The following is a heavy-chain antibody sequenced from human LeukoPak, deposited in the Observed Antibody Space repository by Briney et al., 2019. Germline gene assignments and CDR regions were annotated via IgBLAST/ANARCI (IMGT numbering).Heavy chain of an antibody. Sequence: GASVKVSCKASGGTLIRFAISWVRQAPGQGLEWMGGIIAMFGTANYAQKFQGRVTITAYESTSTAYMDLSSLRSEDKAVYYCARVVTPRYCSTASCYWKGWFDPWGQGTLVTVSS. J-gene: IGHJ5*02. CDR2: IIAMFGTA. CDR3: ARVVTPRYCSTASCYWKGWFDP. V-gene: IGHV1-69*13. D-gene: IGHD2-2*01. CDR1: GGTLIRFA.